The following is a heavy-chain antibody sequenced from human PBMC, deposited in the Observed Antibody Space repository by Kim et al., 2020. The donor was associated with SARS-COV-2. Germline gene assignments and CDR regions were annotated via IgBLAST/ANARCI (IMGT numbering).Heavy chain of an antibody. CDR2: ISSGTSTI. CDR3: ARDCSGGSCEGYYYGMDV. D-gene: IGHD2-15*01. J-gene: IGHJ6*02. V-gene: IGHV3-48*04. Sequence: GGSLRLSCAASGFTFSSYNMNWVRQAPGKGLEWVSYISSGTSTIYYADSVKGRFTVSRDNAKNSLYLQMNSLRAEDTAVYYCARDCSGGSCEGYYYGMDVWGQGTTVTVSS. CDR1: GFTFSSYN.